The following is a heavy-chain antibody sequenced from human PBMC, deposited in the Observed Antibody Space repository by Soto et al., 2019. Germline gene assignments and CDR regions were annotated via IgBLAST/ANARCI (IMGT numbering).Heavy chain of an antibody. J-gene: IGHJ5*02. Sequence: ASVKVSCKASGYTFTSYGISWVRQAPGQGLEWMGWISAYNGNTNYAQKLQGRVTMTTDTSTSTAYMELRSLRSDDTAVYYCARDSPRQFYYDSSGYYYEWFDPWGQGTLVTVSS. CDR3: ARDSPRQFYYDSSGYYYEWFDP. V-gene: IGHV1-18*01. CDR2: ISAYNGNT. CDR1: GYTFTSYG. D-gene: IGHD3-22*01.